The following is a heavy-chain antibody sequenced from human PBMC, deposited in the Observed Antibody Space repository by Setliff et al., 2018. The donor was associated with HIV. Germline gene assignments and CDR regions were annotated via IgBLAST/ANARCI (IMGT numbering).Heavy chain of an antibody. J-gene: IGHJ6*02. V-gene: IGHV7-4-1*02. CDR1: GYTITTYG. D-gene: IGHD1-26*01. CDR2: IHTNTGDP. CDR3: ATRGEQLYFYGMDV. Sequence: ASVKVSCKASGYTITTYGLNWVRQAPGQGLEWVGWIHTNTGDPTYAQGFTGRFVFSFDTSVSTAYLQISGLKAEDTAVYYCATRGEQLYFYGMDVWGQGTTVTVSS.